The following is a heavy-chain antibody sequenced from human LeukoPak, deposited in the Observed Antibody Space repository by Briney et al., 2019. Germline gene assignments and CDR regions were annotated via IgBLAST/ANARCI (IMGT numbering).Heavy chain of an antibody. CDR2: IKQDGGEK. D-gene: IGHD3-22*01. CDR3: ARDKYFDSTTYYPRFDY. J-gene: IGHJ4*02. V-gene: IGHV3-7*04. CDR1: GFTFSGYW. Sequence: GGSLRLSCAASGFTFSGYWMSWVRQAPGKGLEWVANIKQDGGEKYYVYSVKGRFTIPRDNAKTSLYLQMTILRAEDTAVYYCARDKYFDSTTYYPRFDYWGQGILVTVSS.